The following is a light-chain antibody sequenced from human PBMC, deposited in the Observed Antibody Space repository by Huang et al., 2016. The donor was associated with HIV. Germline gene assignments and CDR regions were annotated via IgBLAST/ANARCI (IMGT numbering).Light chain of an antibody. Sequence: EIVLTQSPGTLFLSLGERATLSCRASQSVSSSYLAWYQQKPGQAPRLVIHGASSRATGIPDRFSGSGSGTDFTLTISRLEPEDFAVYYCQQYGTSPQTFGQGTKVEIK. CDR2: GAS. CDR3: QQYGTSPQT. CDR1: QSVSSSY. V-gene: IGKV3-20*01. J-gene: IGKJ1*01.